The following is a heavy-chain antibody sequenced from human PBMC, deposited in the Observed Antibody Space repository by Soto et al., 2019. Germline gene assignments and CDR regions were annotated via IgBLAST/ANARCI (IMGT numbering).Heavy chain of an antibody. CDR2: IIPVFGTA. Sequence: QVQLVQSGAEVKKPGSSVKVSCKASGGSLSNYGISWVRQAPGQGLEWMGGIIPVFGTANYAQHFQGRVPITADESTNIVYMDVTSLRSEDTAVSYCARGDAPKIVVTTYSAMDVWGQGTTVTVSS. V-gene: IGHV1-69*12. J-gene: IGHJ6*02. D-gene: IGHD4-17*01. CDR1: GGSLSNYG. CDR3: ARGDAPKIVVTTYSAMDV.